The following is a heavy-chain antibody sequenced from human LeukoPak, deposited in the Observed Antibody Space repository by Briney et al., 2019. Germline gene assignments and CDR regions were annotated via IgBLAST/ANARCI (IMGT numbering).Heavy chain of an antibody. V-gene: IGHV3-43*02. J-gene: IGHJ4*02. CDR3: AKEGPIAVANYFDY. Sequence: PGGALRLSCEASGLSFDDYAMHWVRQAPGKGLEWVSLITGDGAGTYYADSVKGRFTISRDNSKNSLYLQMNGLRTEDTALYYCAKEGPIAVANYFDYWGQGTLVTVSS. CDR1: GLSFDDYA. CDR2: ITGDGAGT. D-gene: IGHD6-19*01.